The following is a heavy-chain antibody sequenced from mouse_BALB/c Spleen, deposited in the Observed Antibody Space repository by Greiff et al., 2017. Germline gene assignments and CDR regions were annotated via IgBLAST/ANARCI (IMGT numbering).Heavy chain of an antibody. CDR2: INPGSGGT. J-gene: IGHJ3*01. D-gene: IGHD2-4*01. CDR3: AVYYDYGAWFAY. V-gene: IGHV1-54*01. Sequence: QVQLQQSGAELVRPGTSVKVSCKASGYAFTNYLIEWVKQRPGQGLEWIGVINPGSGGTNYNEKFKGKATLTADKSSSTAYMQLSSLTSDDSAVYFCAVYYDYGAWFAYWGQGTLVTVSA. CDR1: GYAFTNYL.